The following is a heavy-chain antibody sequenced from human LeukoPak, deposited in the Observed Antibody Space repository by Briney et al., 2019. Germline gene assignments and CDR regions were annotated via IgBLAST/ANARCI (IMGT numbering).Heavy chain of an antibody. V-gene: IGHV4-59*08. CDR2: VSYIGST. J-gene: IGHJ4*02. D-gene: IGHD6-19*01. CDR3: ASSYTSDWSYYFHY. Sequence: SETLSLTCTVSGDSIRNYYWNWIRQRPGKGLECIGYVSYIGSTNYNPSLDSRVTISLDTSKTQFSLKLRSVTAADTAVYYCASSYTSDWSYYFHYWGQGALVTVSS. CDR1: GDSIRNYY.